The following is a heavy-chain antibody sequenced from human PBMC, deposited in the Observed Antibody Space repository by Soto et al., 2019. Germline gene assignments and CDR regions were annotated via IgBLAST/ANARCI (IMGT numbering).Heavy chain of an antibody. J-gene: IGHJ6*02. Sequence: GGSLRLSCAASGFTFSSYSMNWVRQAPGKGLEWVSSISSSSSYIYYADSVKVRFTISRDNAKNSLYLQMNSLRAEDTAVYYCARDLAGGGMDVWGQGTTVTVSS. CDR1: GFTFSSYS. V-gene: IGHV3-21*01. CDR2: ISSSSSYI. CDR3: ARDLAGGGMDV. D-gene: IGHD3-16*01.